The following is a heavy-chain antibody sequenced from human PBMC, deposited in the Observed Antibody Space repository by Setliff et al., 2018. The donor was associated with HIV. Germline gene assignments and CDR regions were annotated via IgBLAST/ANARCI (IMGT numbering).Heavy chain of an antibody. Sequence: SETLSLTCTVSGGSISSSSYYWGWIRQPPGKGLEWIGSIYYSGSAYYSPSLKSRVTISVDTSKNQFSLKLSSVTAADTAVYYCARRKGYCSGPSCLEFSWFDPWGQGTLGTVS. V-gene: IGHV4-39*01. CDR3: ARRKGYCSGPSCLEFSWFDP. CDR2: IYYSGSA. CDR1: GGSISSSSYY. J-gene: IGHJ5*02. D-gene: IGHD2-2*01.